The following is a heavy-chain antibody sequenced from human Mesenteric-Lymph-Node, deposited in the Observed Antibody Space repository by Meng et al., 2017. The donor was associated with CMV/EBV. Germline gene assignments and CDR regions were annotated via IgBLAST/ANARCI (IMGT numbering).Heavy chain of an antibody. CDR2: IYYRSRWYD. D-gene: IGHD6-13*01. Sequence: SQTLSLTCAISGDSVSSNSAAWNWIRQSPSRGLEWLGRIYYRSRWYDGYAVSVRGRITISPDTSKNQFSLQLSSVTPEDTAAYYCVRDAAAASYYYDYWGQGTLVTVSS. J-gene: IGHJ4*02. V-gene: IGHV6-1*01. CDR3: VRDAAAASYYYDY. CDR1: GDSVSSNSAA.